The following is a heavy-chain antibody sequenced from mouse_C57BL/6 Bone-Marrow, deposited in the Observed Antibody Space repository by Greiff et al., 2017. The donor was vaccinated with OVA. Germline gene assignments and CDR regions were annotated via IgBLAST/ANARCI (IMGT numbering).Heavy chain of an antibody. CDR1: GYTFTSYG. CDR3: ARKNYYGSSYEDYYAMDY. CDR2: IYPRSGNT. J-gene: IGHJ4*01. Sequence: QVQLKQSGAELARPGASVKLSCKASGYTFTSYGISWVKQRTGQGLEWIGEIYPRSGNTYYNEKFKGKATLTADKSSSTAYMELRSLTSEDSAVYFCARKNYYGSSYEDYYAMDYWGQGTSVTVSS. V-gene: IGHV1-81*01. D-gene: IGHD1-1*01.